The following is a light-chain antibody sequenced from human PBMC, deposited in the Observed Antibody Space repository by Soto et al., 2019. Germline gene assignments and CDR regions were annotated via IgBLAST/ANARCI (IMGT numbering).Light chain of an antibody. Sequence: EIVMTKSPATLSVSPGERVTLSCRASQSVSNNLAWYQQKPGQAPRLLMYGASTRATGIPVRFSGSGSGTAFTLTISGLQSEDFAVYYCQQYNNWPPYTFGQGTKLDIK. CDR1: QSVSNN. J-gene: IGKJ2*01. CDR2: GAS. V-gene: IGKV3-15*01. CDR3: QQYNNWPPYT.